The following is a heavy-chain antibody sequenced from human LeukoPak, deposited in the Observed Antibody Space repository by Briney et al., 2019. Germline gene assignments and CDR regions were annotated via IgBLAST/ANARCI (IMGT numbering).Heavy chain of an antibody. J-gene: IGHJ4*02. CDR3: ARASGYYYNY. Sequence: GGSLRLSCAASRFTFSNFNMHWVRQSPGRGLEWLSYISSGSSTIYYADSVKGRLTISRDNAKNSLYLQINSLSAEDTAVYYCARASGYYYNYWGLGTLVTVSS. D-gene: IGHD3-22*01. CDR1: RFTFSNFN. V-gene: IGHV3-48*04. CDR2: ISSGSSTI.